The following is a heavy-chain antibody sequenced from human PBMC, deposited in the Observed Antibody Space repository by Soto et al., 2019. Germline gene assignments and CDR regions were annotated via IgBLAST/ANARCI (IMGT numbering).Heavy chain of an antibody. Sequence: SVKVSCKASGGTFSSYAISWVRQAPGQGLEWMGGIIPIFGTANYAQKFQGRVTITADEPTSTAYMELSSLRSEDTAVYYCASDKSLTGTTPFDYWGQGTLVTVSS. D-gene: IGHD1-7*01. CDR2: IIPIFGTA. V-gene: IGHV1-69*13. J-gene: IGHJ4*02. CDR3: ASDKSLTGTTPFDY. CDR1: GGTFSSYA.